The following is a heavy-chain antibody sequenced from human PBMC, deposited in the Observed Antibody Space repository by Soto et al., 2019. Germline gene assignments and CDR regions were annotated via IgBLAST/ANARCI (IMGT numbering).Heavy chain of an antibody. Sequence: SVKVSCKASGGTFSSYAISWVRQAPGQGLEWMGGIIPIFCTANYAQKFQGRVTITADESTSTAYMELSSLRSEDTAVYYCARVPPRYYDSSGYYPFDYWGQGTLVTVSS. CDR2: IIPIFCTA. CDR3: ARVPPRYYDSSGYYPFDY. V-gene: IGHV1-69*13. D-gene: IGHD3-22*01. J-gene: IGHJ4*02. CDR1: GGTFSSYA.